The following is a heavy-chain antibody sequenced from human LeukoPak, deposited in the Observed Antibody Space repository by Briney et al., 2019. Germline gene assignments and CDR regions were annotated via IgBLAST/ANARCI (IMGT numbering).Heavy chain of an antibody. CDR2: INPNSGGT. CDR3: ARDCSSNSCYSSDR. Sequence: ASVKVSCKASGYTFTGYYMHWVRQAPGQGLEWMGWINPNSGGTNYAQKFQGRVTMTRDTSISTAYMELSRLRSDDTAVYYCARDCSSNSCYSSDRWGQGTLVTVSS. V-gene: IGHV1-2*02. D-gene: IGHD2-2*01. CDR1: GYTFTGYY. J-gene: IGHJ4*02.